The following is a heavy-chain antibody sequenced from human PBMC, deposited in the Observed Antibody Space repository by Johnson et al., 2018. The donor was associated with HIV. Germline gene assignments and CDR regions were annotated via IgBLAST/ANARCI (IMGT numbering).Heavy chain of an antibody. CDR1: GFTLSNHW. J-gene: IGHJ3*01. CDR2: VNQDGSAT. V-gene: IGHV3-7*05. D-gene: IGHD1-26*01. CDR3: VTAGRGSA. Sequence: VQLVESGGGLVQPGGSLSLSCAASGFTLSNHWMSWVRQAPGKGLEYVANVNQDGSATFYVDSVKGRFTISRDNAKNSLYLQMNSLRDEDTAVYYCVTAGRGSAWGQGTTVTVSS.